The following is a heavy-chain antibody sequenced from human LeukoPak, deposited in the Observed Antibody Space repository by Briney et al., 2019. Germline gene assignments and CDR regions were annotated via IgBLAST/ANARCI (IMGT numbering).Heavy chain of an antibody. CDR3: AKVGDDYGDYGDFDY. J-gene: IGHJ4*02. CDR2: IRYDGSNK. D-gene: IGHD4-17*01. CDR1: GFTFSSYG. V-gene: IGHV3-30*02. Sequence: GGSLRLSCAASGFTFSSYGMHWVRQAPGKGLEWVAFIRYDGSNKYYADSVKGRFTISRDNSKNTLYLQMNSLRAEDTAVYYCAKVGDDYGDYGDFDYWGQGTLVTVSS.